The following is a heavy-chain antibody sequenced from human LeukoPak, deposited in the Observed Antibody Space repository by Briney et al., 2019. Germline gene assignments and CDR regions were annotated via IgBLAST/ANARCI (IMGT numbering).Heavy chain of an antibody. D-gene: IGHD3-10*02. CDR2: ISSGTGYI. CDR1: GFAFNTYT. V-gene: IGHV3-21*01. J-gene: IGHJ6*04. CDR3: AELGITMIGGV. Sequence: GGSLRLSCAAAGFAFNTYTMNWVRQAPGKGLEWVSSISSGTGYIYYADSVKGRFTISRDNAKNSLYLQMNSLRAKDTAVYYCAELGITMIGGVWGKGTTVTISS.